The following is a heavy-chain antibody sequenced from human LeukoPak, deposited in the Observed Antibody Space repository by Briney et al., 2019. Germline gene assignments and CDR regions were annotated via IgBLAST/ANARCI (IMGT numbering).Heavy chain of an antibody. Sequence: ASVKVSCQASGYIFTNYYMHWVRQAPGQGLEWMGRFNPNNWATNYAQKLQGRVTMTTDTSTSTAYMELRSLRSDDTAVYYCARDLEEYSSGWLDYWGQGTLVTVSS. V-gene: IGHV1-18*04. CDR2: FNPNNWAT. CDR3: ARDLEEYSSGWLDY. CDR1: GYIFTNYY. J-gene: IGHJ4*02. D-gene: IGHD6-19*01.